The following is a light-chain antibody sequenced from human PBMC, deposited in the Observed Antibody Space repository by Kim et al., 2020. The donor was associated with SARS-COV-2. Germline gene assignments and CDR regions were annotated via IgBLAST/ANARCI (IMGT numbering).Light chain of an antibody. J-gene: IGKJ4*01. CDR3: QQYKLFST. CDR2: LAS. CDR1: QSISSG. V-gene: IGKV1-5*03. Sequence: SASVGDRVTITYRARQSISSGLAWYQQRPGKAPKLLIYLASSLESGVPSRFSGSGSGTEFTLTISSLQPDDFATYYCQQYKLFSTFGGGTKVDIK.